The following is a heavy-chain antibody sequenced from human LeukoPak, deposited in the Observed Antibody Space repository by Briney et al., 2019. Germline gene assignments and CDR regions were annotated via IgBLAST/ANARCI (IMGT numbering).Heavy chain of an antibody. V-gene: IGHV3-11*05. CDR2: ISGSSSYT. J-gene: IGHJ4*02. Sequence: GGSLRLSCAAPGFTFSDYYMNWIRQAPGKGLEWVSYISGSSSYTNHADSVKGRFTISRDNAKNSLYLQMNSLRAEDTAVYYCARADRSLGIDYWGQGTLVTVSS. CDR1: GFTFSDYY. CDR3: ARADRSLGIDY. D-gene: IGHD1-14*01.